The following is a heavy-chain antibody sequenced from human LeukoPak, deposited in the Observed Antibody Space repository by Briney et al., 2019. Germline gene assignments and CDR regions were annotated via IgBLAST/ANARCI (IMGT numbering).Heavy chain of an antibody. CDR1: GFTFSSYG. V-gene: IGHV3-33*01. Sequence: GGSLRLSCAASGFTFSSYGMRWVRQAPGKGLEWVAVIWYDGSNKYYADSVKGRFTISRDNSKNTLYLQMNSLRAEDTAVYYCARDSDFRGEFEAEKGDYWGQGTLVTVSS. CDR3: ARDSDFRGEFEAEKGDY. D-gene: IGHD3-16*01. J-gene: IGHJ4*02. CDR2: IWYDGSNK.